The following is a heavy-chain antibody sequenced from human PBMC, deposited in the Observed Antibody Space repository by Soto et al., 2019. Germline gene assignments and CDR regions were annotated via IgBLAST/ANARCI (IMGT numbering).Heavy chain of an antibody. CDR2: LSDSGGSI. CDR1: GFTFSSHA. Sequence: EVQLLESGGGLVQPGGSLRLSCTASGFTFSSHAMTWVRQAPGKGLEWVSGLSDSGGSIYYADSVKGRFTISRDNSMNTLYLQMNTLIAEDTAIYYCAKVSSSWYAGFFDLWGQGTLVTVSS. CDR3: AKVSSSWYAGFFDL. V-gene: IGHV3-23*01. J-gene: IGHJ4*02. D-gene: IGHD6-13*01.